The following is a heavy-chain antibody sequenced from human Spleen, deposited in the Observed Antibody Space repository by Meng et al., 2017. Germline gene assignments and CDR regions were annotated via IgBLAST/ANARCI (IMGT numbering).Heavy chain of an antibody. CDR3: ARSIAVAAPNWFDP. Sequence: LQLQEAGPGLVRPSENLSLTCTGSGGSISASCYWGWIRQPPGKGLEWIETISYSGSTYYNPSLKSRVTISVDTPKNQFSLRLSSVTAADTGVYYCARSIAVAAPNWFDPWGQGTLVTVSS. CDR2: ISYSGST. J-gene: IGHJ5*02. V-gene: IGHV4-39*07. CDR1: GGSISASCY. D-gene: IGHD6-19*01.